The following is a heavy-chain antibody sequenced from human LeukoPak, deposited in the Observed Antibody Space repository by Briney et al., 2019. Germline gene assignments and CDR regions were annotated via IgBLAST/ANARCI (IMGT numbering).Heavy chain of an antibody. CDR1: GGSISSSHYF. V-gene: IGHV4-39*07. J-gene: IGHJ6*02. CDR3: ARIVCRGGNYSPLVPHYYNDMDV. CDR2: IYFSGST. D-gene: IGHD2-15*01. Sequence: SETLSLTCSVSGGSISSSHYFWGWIRQPPGKGLEWIGNIYFSGSTYYNPSLKSRVTISVDTSKNHFSLKLTSVTAADTALYYCARIVCRGGNYSPLVPHYYNDMDVWGQGTTVIVSS.